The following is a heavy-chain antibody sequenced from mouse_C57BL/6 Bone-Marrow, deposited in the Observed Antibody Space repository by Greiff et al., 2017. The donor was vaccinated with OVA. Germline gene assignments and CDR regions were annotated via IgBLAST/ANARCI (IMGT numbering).Heavy chain of an antibody. Sequence: VQLQQSGAELVKPGASVKLSCKASGYTFTSYWMQWVKQRPGQGLEWIGEIDPSDSYTNYNQKFKGKATLTVDTSSSTAYMQLSSLTSEDSAVYYCARSGWLRVRFAYWGQGTLVTVSA. CDR1: GYTFTSYW. CDR3: ARSGWLRVRFAY. CDR2: IDPSDSYT. D-gene: IGHD2-3*01. V-gene: IGHV1-50*01. J-gene: IGHJ3*01.